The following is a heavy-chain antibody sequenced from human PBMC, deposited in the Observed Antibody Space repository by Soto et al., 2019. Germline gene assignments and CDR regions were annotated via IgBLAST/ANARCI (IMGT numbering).Heavy chain of an antibody. CDR2: ISGSSQTI. D-gene: IGHD2-15*01. J-gene: IGHJ4*02. V-gene: IGHV3-48*02. CDR1: GFIFNTYS. CDR3: ARTLSWRRGPFDS. Sequence: EVQLVESGGGLIQPGGSLRLSCAASGFIFNTYSMNWVRQAPGKGLEWVSYISGSSQTIFYADSVRGRFTISRDNANNSTYLQMVSLSDDDTAVFCCARTLSWRRGPFDSWGQGTLVNVSS.